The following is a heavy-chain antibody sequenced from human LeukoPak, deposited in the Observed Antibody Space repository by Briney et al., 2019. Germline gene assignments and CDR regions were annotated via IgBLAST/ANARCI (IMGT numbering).Heavy chain of an antibody. D-gene: IGHD3-9*01. V-gene: IGHV4-38-2*01. CDR3: ARHVDDLLTGLQY. CDR1: GYSISSGYY. J-gene: IGHJ4*02. CDR2: IYHSGST. Sequence: SETLSLTCAVSGYSISSGYYWGWIRQPPGKGLEWIGSIYHSGSTYYNPSLKSRVTTSVDTSKNQFSLRLSSVTAADTAVYYCARHVDDLLTGLQYWGQGILVIVSS.